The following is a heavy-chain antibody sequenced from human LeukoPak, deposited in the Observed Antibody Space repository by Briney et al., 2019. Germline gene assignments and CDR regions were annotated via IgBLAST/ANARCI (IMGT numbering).Heavy chain of an antibody. J-gene: IGHJ6*02. CDR3: ARDPADHGDLREDAHYYALDV. CDR1: GYTFTTYG. D-gene: IGHD4-17*01. Sequence: ASVKVSCKASGYTFTTYGISWVRQAPGQGFEWMGWINTYNGNTNYAHKFRGRVTMTTDTSTRTVYMEVRSLRSDDTAVHYCARDPADHGDLREDAHYYALDVWGQGTTVTVSS. CDR2: INTYNGNT. V-gene: IGHV1-18*04.